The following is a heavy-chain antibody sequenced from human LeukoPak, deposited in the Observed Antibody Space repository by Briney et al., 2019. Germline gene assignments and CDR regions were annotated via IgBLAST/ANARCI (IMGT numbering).Heavy chain of an antibody. D-gene: IGHD2-15*01. CDR2: ISPTGSTM. J-gene: IGHJ4*02. Sequence: PGGSLRLSCAAAEFTFSAYAMNWVRQAPGKGLEWVGYISPTGSTMFYAGSVKGRFTISRDNADNSLYLQMNSLRVEDTAMYCVRGGWRIIETGGDSWGQGTLVTVSS. V-gene: IGHV3-48*04. CDR1: EFTFSAYA. CDR3: VRGGWRIIETGGDS.